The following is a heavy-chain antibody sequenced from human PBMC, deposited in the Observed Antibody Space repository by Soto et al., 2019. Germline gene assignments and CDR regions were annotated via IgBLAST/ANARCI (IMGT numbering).Heavy chain of an antibody. CDR3: ARDLMTTVKGFDY. CDR2: INQDGSEK. J-gene: IGHJ4*02. V-gene: IGHV3-7*01. Sequence: GLTFSSSWMTWVRQAPGKGLEWVANINQDGSEKYYVDSVKGRFTISRDNAKNSLFLQMNSLRAEDTAVYYCARDLMTTVKGFDYWGQGTLVTVSS. D-gene: IGHD4-4*01. CDR1: GLTFSSSW.